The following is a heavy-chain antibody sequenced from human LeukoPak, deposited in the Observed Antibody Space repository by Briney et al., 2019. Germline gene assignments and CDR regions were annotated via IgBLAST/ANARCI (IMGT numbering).Heavy chain of an antibody. CDR3: AKDIGYIVGATAAAFDI. CDR1: GFTFNNYW. CDR2: INPDGTEK. Sequence: PGGSLRLSCVASGFTFNNYWMSWVRQAPGKGLEWVANINPDGTEKRYADSVKGRFTISRDNAKNSLYLQMNSLRAEDTALYYCAKDIGYIVGATAAAFDIWGQGTMVTVSS. J-gene: IGHJ3*02. D-gene: IGHD1-26*01. V-gene: IGHV3-7*03.